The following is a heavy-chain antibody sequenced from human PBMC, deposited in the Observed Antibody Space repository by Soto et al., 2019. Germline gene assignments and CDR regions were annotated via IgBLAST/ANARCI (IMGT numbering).Heavy chain of an antibody. CDR3: ARDRGWTKKGVIHSWFDP. Sequence: EVQLVESGGGLVQPGGSLRLSCAASGFTFSSYWMSWVRQAPGKGLEWVANIKQDGSEKYYVDSVKGRFTISRDNAKNSRYLQMNSLRAEDTAVYYCARDRGWTKKGVIHSWFDPWGQGTLVTVSS. V-gene: IGHV3-7*03. CDR2: IKQDGSEK. D-gene: IGHD3-10*01. J-gene: IGHJ5*02. CDR1: GFTFSSYW.